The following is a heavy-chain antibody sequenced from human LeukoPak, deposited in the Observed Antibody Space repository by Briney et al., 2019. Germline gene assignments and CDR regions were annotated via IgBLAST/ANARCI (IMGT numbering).Heavy chain of an antibody. V-gene: IGHV4-34*01. J-gene: IGHJ4*02. CDR1: GGSFSGYY. CDR3: XXXXXVWGSYRYAPRYFDY. Sequence: SETLSLTCAVYGGSFSGYYWSWIRQPPGKGLEWIGEIDHSGSTNYNPSLKSRVTISVDTSKNQFSLKLSSVTAADTAVYYCXXXXXVWGSYRYAPRYFDYWGQGTLVTVSS. CDR2: IDHSGST. D-gene: IGHD3-16*02.